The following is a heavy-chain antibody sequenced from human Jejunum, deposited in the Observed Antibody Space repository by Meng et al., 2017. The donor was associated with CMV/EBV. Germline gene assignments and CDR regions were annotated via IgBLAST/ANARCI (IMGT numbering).Heavy chain of an antibody. CDR3: ARDLSSSWQHWFDP. CDR2: ISGSGHYI. J-gene: IGHJ5*02. D-gene: IGHD6-13*01. Sequence: SGFSFSHYEMNWVRQAPGKGLEWLSSISGSGHYINYANSVKGRFTISRDDAKNSLYLEMSSLRVEDTAVYYCARDLSSSWQHWFDPWGPGTQVTVSS. CDR1: GFSFSHYE. V-gene: IGHV3-21*01.